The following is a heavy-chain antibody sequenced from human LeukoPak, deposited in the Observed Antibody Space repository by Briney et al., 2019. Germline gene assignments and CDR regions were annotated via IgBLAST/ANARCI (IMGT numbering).Heavy chain of an antibody. D-gene: IGHD5-12*01. CDR2: IYYSGST. J-gene: IGHJ5*02. CDR1: GGSISSYY. V-gene: IGHV4-59*08. Sequence: PSETLSLTCTVSGGSISSYYWSWIRHPPGKGLEWIGYIYYSGSTNYNPSLKSRVTISVDTSKNQFSLKLSSVTAADTAVYYCARQEWLRFGWFDPWGQGTLVTVSS. CDR3: ARQEWLRFGWFDP.